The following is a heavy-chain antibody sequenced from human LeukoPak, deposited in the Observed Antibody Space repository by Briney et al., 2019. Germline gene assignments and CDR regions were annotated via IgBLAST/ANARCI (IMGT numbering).Heavy chain of an antibody. CDR3: TRGGSSWYYFDY. Sequence: GGSLRLSCAASGFTFSGYSMNWVRQAPGRGLEWVSFISSSSSYIYYADSVKGRFTISRDNARNSLYLQMNSLRAEDTAVYYCTRGGSSWYYFDYWGQGTLVTVSS. D-gene: IGHD6-13*01. CDR2: ISSSSSYI. V-gene: IGHV3-21*01. J-gene: IGHJ4*02. CDR1: GFTFSGYS.